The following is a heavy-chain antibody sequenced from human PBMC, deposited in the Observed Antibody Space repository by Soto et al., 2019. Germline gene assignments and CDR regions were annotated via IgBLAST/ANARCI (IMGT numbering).Heavy chain of an antibody. CDR2: VSWNGDST. D-gene: IGHD1-26*01. CDR1: GFTFDDFA. V-gene: IGHV3-43D*03. Sequence: EVQLVESGGVLVQPGGSLRLTCAASGFTFDDFAMHWVRQAPGKGLEWVSFVSWNGDSTYYANSVKGRFAISRDNTKNSLYLQMSSLRPEDTALYYCAKGAPDGKGNWFDPWGRGTLVTVSS. CDR3: AKGAPDGKGNWFDP. J-gene: IGHJ5*02.